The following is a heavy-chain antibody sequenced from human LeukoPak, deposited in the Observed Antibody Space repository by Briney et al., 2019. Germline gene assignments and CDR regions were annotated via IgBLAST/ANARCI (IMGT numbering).Heavy chain of an antibody. CDR1: GFTFSRHS. CDR2: ISSSSSYI. Sequence: GGSLRLSCAASGFTFSRHSINWVRQAPGKGLEWVSSISSSSSYIYYADSVKGRFTISRDNAKNSLYLQMNSLRAEDTAVYYCARGDTIFLGSFGYYYMDVWGKGTTVTVSS. V-gene: IGHV3-21*01. D-gene: IGHD3-9*01. CDR3: ARGDTIFLGSFGYYYMDV. J-gene: IGHJ6*03.